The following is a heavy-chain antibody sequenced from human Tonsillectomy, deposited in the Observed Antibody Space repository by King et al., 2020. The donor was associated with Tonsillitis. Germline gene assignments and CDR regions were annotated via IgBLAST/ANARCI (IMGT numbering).Heavy chain of an antibody. CDR1: GFTFSSYA. CDR3: ARSGGYEWWSFDY. J-gene: IGHJ4*02. CDR2: ISYDGSNK. D-gene: IGHD5-12*01. Sequence: VQLVESGGGVVQPGRSLRLSCAASGFTFSSYAMHWVRQAPGKVLEWVAVISYDGSNKYYADSVKGRFTISRDNSKNTLYLQMNSLGAEDTAVYFCARSGGYEWWSFDYWGQGTLVTVSS. V-gene: IGHV3-30*01.